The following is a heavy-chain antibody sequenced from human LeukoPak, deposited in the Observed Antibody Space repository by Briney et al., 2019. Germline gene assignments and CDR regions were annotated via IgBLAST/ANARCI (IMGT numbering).Heavy chain of an antibody. Sequence: GGSLRLSCAASGFTFSSYSMNWVRQAPGKGLEWVSSISSSSYIYYADSVKGRFTISRDNAKNSLYLQMNSLRAEDTAVYYCARETTSYGSGSATFDYWGQGTLVTVSS. CDR3: ARETTSYGSGSATFDY. J-gene: IGHJ4*02. CDR2: ISSSSYI. CDR1: GFTFSSYS. V-gene: IGHV3-21*01. D-gene: IGHD3-10*01.